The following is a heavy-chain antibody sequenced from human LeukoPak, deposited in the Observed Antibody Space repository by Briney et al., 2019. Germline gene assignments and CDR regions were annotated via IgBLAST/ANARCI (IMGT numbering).Heavy chain of an antibody. V-gene: IGHV3-30*02. Sequence: GGSLRLSCAASGFTFSSYGMHWVRQAPGKGLEWVAFIRYDGSNKYYADSVKGRFTISRDNSKNTLYLQMNSLRAEDTAVYYCARDARRSYGSFDYWGQGTLVTVSS. CDR3: ARDARRSYGSFDY. D-gene: IGHD1-26*01. CDR2: IRYDGSNK. J-gene: IGHJ4*02. CDR1: GFTFSSYG.